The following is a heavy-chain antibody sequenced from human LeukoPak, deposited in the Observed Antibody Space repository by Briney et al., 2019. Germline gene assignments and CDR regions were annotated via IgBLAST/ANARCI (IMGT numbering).Heavy chain of an antibody. Sequence: SETLSLTCRVYGWSFSGYYWSWIRQPPGKRLEWIVDMNHSGGTTSTPSLKSRVTISVHTSKNQFSVKLSSVTAADTAVYYCARGWGTPRYYFDHWGQGTLVTVSS. CDR1: GWSFSGYY. CDR3: ARGWGTPRYYFDH. CDR2: MNHSGGT. V-gene: IGHV4-34*01. J-gene: IGHJ4*02. D-gene: IGHD1/OR15-1a*01.